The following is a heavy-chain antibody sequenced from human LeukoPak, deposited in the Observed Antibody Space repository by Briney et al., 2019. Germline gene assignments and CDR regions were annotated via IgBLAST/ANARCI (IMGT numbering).Heavy chain of an antibody. CDR1: GGSFSGYY. D-gene: IGHD2-2*01. CDR3: ARRHCSSTSCYLPKYYFDY. V-gene: IGHV4-34*01. CDR2: INHSGST. J-gene: IGHJ4*02. Sequence: SETLSLTCAVYGGSFSGYYWSWIRQPPGKGLEWIGEINHSGSTNYNPSPKSRVTISVDTSKNQFSLKLSSVTAADTAAYYCARRHCSSTSCYLPKYYFDYWGQGTLVTVSS.